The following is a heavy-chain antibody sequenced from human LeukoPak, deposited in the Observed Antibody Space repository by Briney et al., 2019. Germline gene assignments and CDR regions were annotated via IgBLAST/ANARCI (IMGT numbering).Heavy chain of an antibody. V-gene: IGHV3-7*01. CDR1: GLTFGNTW. CDR3: GRWGVNAGLDR. D-gene: IGHD3-10*01. CDR2: ISTDGSDK. J-gene: IGHJ5*02. Sequence: GGSLRLSCAASGLTFGNTWMGWVRQAPGKGLEWVANISTDGSDKYYVDSVRGRFTISRDNAQNSVNLRMNSLRAEDSAVYYCGRWGVNAGLDRWGQGTLVSVAS.